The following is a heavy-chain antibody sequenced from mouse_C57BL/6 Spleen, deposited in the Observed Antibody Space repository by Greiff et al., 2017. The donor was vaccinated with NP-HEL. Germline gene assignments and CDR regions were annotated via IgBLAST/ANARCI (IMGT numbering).Heavy chain of an antibody. Sequence: VQLKESGAELARPGASVKLSCKASGYTFTSYGISWVKQRTGQGLEWIGEIYPRSGNTYYNEKFKGKATLTADKSSSTAYMELRSLTSEDSAVYFCARLDYYGSSYWYFDVWGTGTTVTVSS. J-gene: IGHJ1*03. D-gene: IGHD1-1*01. CDR1: GYTFTSYG. CDR2: IYPRSGNT. V-gene: IGHV1-81*01. CDR3: ARLDYYGSSYWYFDV.